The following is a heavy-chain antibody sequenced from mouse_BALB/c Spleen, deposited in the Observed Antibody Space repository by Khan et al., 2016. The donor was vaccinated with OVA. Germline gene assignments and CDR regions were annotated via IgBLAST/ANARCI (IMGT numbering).Heavy chain of an antibody. CDR1: GFNIKDTY. CDR3: TTYCYGSSRYFNS. CDR2: IDPANGNT. V-gene: IGHV14-3*02. J-gene: IGHJ2*01. Sequence: MQLEESGAELVKPGASVKLSCTASGFNIKDTYMHWVKQRPEQGLEWIGRIDPANGNTKFDPKFQGKATITADTSSNTAYLQLSSLTSEDTAVYYCTTYCYGSSRYFNSWRQRTTLTISS. D-gene: IGHD1-1*01.